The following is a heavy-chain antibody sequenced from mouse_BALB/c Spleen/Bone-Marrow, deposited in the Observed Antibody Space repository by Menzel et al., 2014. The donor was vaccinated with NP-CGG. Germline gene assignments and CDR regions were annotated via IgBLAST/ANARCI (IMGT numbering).Heavy chain of an antibody. CDR3: ARYRYDGTFAY. CDR2: INPGSGGT. Sequence: VQGVESGAELVRPGTSVKVSCKASGYAFTNYLIEWVKQRPGQGLEWIGVINPGSGGTNYNEKFKGKATLTADKSSSTAYMQLSSLTSDDSAVYFCARYRYDGTFAYWGQGTLVTVSA. V-gene: IGHV1-54*01. D-gene: IGHD2-14*01. J-gene: IGHJ3*01. CDR1: GYAFTNYL.